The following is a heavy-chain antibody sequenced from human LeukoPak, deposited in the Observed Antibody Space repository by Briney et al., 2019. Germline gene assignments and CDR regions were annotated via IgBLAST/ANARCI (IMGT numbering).Heavy chain of an antibody. J-gene: IGHJ4*02. Sequence: GESLKISCKGSGYNFTNYWIAWLRQMPAKGLEWMGINNPSDSDTRYTPSFQGQVTISADKSISTAYLQWSSVKASDTAMYYCARCANSFCAYWGKGSLVTVSS. CDR2: NNPSDSDT. V-gene: IGHV5-51*01. CDR1: GYNFTNYW. CDR3: ARCANSFCAY. D-gene: IGHD2-21*01.